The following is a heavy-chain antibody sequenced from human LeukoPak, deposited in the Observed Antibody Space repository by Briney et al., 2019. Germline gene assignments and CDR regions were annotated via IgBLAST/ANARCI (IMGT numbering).Heavy chain of an antibody. CDR1: GGSVSRGGYY. V-gene: IGHV4-31*03. J-gene: IGHJ4*02. Sequence: SETPSLTCTVSGGSVSRGGYYWNWIRQHPGKGLEWIGFTSYSEGTYYNPSLMSRITISVDRSQIQFSLKMRDVTAADTAVYFCATADWESFYFDSWGQGALVAVSS. D-gene: IGHD1-26*01. CDR2: TSYSEGT. CDR3: ATADWESFYFDS.